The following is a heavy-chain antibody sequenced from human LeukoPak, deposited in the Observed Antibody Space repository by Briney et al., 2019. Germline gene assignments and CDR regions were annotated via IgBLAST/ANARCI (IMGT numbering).Heavy chain of an antibody. CDR1: GFTFSSYS. J-gene: IGHJ4*02. CDR2: ISSSSSYI. V-gene: IGHV3-21*01. Sequence: GGSLRLSCAASGFTFSSYSMSWVRQAPGKGLEWVSSISSSSSYIYYADSVKGRFTISRDYAKNSLYLQMNSLRAEDTAVYCCVRACGGDCYLADYLGQGTLVTVSS. D-gene: IGHD2-21*02. CDR3: VRACGGDCYLADY.